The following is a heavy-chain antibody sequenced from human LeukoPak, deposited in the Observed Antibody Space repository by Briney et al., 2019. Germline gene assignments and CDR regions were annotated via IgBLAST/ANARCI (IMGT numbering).Heavy chain of an antibody. D-gene: IGHD3-3*01. CDR2: INPSGGST. CDR1: GYTFNSYY. CDR3: ARATHLEWYMYPAFDI. J-gene: IGHJ3*02. Sequence: ASVKVSCKTSGYTFNSYYMHWVRQAPGQGLEWMGIINPSGGSTSYAQKFQGRVTMTRDMSTSTVYMELSSLRSEDTAVYYCARATHLEWYMYPAFDIWGQGTMVTVSS. V-gene: IGHV1-46*02.